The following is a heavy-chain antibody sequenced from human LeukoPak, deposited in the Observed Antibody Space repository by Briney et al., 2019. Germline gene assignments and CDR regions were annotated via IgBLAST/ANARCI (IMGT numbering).Heavy chain of an antibody. J-gene: IGHJ3*02. CDR1: GFTFSSYS. V-gene: IGHV3-21*01. CDR2: ISSSSSYI. CDR3: AKEVDYGDRPAAFDI. D-gene: IGHD4-17*01. Sequence: GGSLRLSXAASGFTFSSYSMNWVRQAPGKGLEWVSSISSSSSYIYYADSVKGRFTISRDNAKNSLYLQMNSLRAEDTAVYYCAKEVDYGDRPAAFDIWGQGTMVTVSS.